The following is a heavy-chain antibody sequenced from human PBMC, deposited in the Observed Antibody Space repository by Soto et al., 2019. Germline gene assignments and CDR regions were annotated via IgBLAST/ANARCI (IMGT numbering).Heavy chain of an antibody. CDR2: MSKDGGNI. CDR1: GFTFSSSA. J-gene: IGHJ6*03. D-gene: IGHD2-2*03. CDR3: VREALGSDGRNV. V-gene: IGHV3-30-3*01. Sequence: PGGSLRLSCVSPGFTFSSSAMHWVRQAPGKGLEWVAVMSKDGGNIYHADSVRGRFSLSRDNSKNRLYLEMNSLRYEDTALSYRVREALGSDGRNVLSKTTTVTV.